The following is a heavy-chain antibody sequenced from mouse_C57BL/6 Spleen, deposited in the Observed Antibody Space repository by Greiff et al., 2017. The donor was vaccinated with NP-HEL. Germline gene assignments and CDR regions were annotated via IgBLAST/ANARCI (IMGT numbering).Heavy chain of an antibody. Sequence: EVQVVESEGGLVQPGSSMKLSCTASGFTFSDYYMAWVRQVPEKGLEWVANINYDGSSTYYLDSLKSRFIISRDNAKNILYLQMSSLKSEDTATYYCARALSPYYAMDYWGQGTSVTVSS. V-gene: IGHV5-16*01. J-gene: IGHJ4*01. D-gene: IGHD6-5*01. CDR2: INYDGSST. CDR1: GFTFSDYY. CDR3: ARALSPYYAMDY.